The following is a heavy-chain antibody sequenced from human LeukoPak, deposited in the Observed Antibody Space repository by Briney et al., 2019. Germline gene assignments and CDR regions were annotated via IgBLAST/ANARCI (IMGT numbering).Heavy chain of an antibody. V-gene: IGHV1-2*04. CDR1: GYTFSDYY. J-gene: IGHJ6*02. CDR2: INPNSGGT. Sequence: ASVKVSCKASGYTFSDYYIHWVRQAPGQGLEWMGWINPNSGGTNYAQKFQGWVTMTTDTSISTAYMDLSRLRSDDTAVYYCARDRVSGYSYYGMDVWGQGTAVTISS. CDR3: ARDRVSGYSYYGMDV. D-gene: IGHD1-26*01.